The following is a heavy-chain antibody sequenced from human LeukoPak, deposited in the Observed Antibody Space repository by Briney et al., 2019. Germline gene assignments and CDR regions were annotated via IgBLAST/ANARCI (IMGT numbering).Heavy chain of an antibody. CDR1: GYSFASYW. CDR3: ARHMLPLSYYGSGSCETAFDY. J-gene: IGHJ4*02. V-gene: IGHV5-51*01. D-gene: IGHD3-10*01. CDR2: IYPGDSDT. Sequence: GESLKISCKGSGYSFASYWIGWVRQMPGKGLEWMGIIYPGDSDTRYSPSFQGQVTISADKSISTAYLQWSSLKASDTAMYYCARHMLPLSYYGSGSCETAFDYWGQGTLVTVSS.